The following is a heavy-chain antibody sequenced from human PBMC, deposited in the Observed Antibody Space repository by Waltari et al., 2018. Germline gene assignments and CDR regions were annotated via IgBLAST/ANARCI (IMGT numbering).Heavy chain of an antibody. V-gene: IGHV1-18*01. D-gene: IGHD2-8*01. CDR1: GYTFTSYG. CDR3: ARDSRIERVYANALQRWFDP. Sequence: QVQLVQSGAEVKKPGASVKVSCKASGYTFTSYGISWVRQATGQGLEWMGWITPYNRNTNYAHKSQRIFTITTDTSTSTAYMELRSLKSDHTALYYCARDSRIERVYANALQRWFDPWGQGTLVTVSS. J-gene: IGHJ5*02. CDR2: ITPYNRNT.